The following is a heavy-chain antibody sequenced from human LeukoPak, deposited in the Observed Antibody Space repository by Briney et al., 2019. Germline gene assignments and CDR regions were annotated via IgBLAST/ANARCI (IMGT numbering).Heavy chain of an antibody. V-gene: IGHV1-3*01. J-gene: IGHJ4*02. CDR2: INAGNGNT. Sequence: GASVKVSCKASGHTFTSYAMHWVRQAPGQRLEWMGWINAGNGNTKYSQKFQGRVTITRDTSASTAYMELSSLRSEDTAVYYCARSRWFGEFLFDYWGQGTLVTVSS. CDR3: ARSRWFGEFLFDY. D-gene: IGHD3-10*01. CDR1: GHTFTSYA.